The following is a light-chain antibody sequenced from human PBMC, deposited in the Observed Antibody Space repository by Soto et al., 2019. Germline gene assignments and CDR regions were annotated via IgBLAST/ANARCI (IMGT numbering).Light chain of an antibody. CDR1: SSNIGAGYD. CDR2: GND. CDR3: QSYDRSLSGSV. J-gene: IGLJ1*01. V-gene: IGLV1-40*01. Sequence: QPVLTQPPSVSGAPGLAVTISCTGSSSNIGAGYDVHWYQQLPGAAPKLLIFGNDNRPSGVPDRFSGSRSGTSASLAITGLQAEDEADYYCQSYDRSLSGSVFGAGTKLTVL.